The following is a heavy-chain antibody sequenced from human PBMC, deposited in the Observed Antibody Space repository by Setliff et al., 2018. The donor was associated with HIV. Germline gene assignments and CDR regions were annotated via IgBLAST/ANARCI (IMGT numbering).Heavy chain of an antibody. Sequence: SETLSLTCTVSGGSISSYYWSWIRQHPGKGLEWIGYIYTSGSTNYNPSLKSRVTISVDTSKNQFSLKLSSVTAADTAVYYCARLGPDGYNSRHDAFDIWGQGTMVTVSS. V-gene: IGHV4-4*09. CDR2: IYTSGST. CDR1: GGSISSYY. D-gene: IGHD5-12*01. CDR3: ARLGPDGYNSRHDAFDI. J-gene: IGHJ3*02.